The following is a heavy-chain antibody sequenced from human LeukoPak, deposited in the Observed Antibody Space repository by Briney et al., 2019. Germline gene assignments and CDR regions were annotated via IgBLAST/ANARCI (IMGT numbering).Heavy chain of an antibody. CDR2: IYYSGST. D-gene: IGHD3-16*02. CDR3: ARGGFMITFGGVIVLFPIDY. CDR1: GGSISSGDYY. J-gene: IGHJ4*02. Sequence: SETLSLTCTVSGGSISSGDYYWSWIRQPPGKGLEWIGYIYYSGSTYYNPSLKSRVTISVDTSKNQFSLKLSSVTAADTAVYYCARGGFMITFGGVIVLFPIDYWGQGTLVTVSS. V-gene: IGHV4-30-4*08.